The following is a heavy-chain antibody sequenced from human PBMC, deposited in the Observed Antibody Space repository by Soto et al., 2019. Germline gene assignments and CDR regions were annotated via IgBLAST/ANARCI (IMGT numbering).Heavy chain of an antibody. CDR2: IYPGDSDT. J-gene: IGHJ6*02. V-gene: IGHV5-51*01. D-gene: IGHD1-26*01. CDR1: GYSFTSYW. Sequence: GESLKISCNGSGYSFTSYWIGWVRQMPGKGLEWMGIIYPGDSDTRYSLSFQSQVTISADKSISTAYLQWSSLKASDTAMYYCARRSGSYHSFYYYYGMDVWGQGTTVTVSS. CDR3: ARRSGSYHSFYYYYGMDV.